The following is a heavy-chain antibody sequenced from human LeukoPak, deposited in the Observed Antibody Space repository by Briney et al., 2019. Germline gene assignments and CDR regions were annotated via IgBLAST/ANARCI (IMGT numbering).Heavy chain of an antibody. J-gene: IGHJ3*02. Sequence: PSGTLSLTCTVSGGSMSSSSYYWGWIRQPPGKGLEWIGSFYYSGSTYYNPSLKSRVTISVDTSKNQFSLKLSSVTAADTAVYYCARDQLVGPEGYYDSSGYYDAFDIWGQGTMVTVSS. CDR2: FYYSGST. D-gene: IGHD3-22*01. CDR3: ARDQLVGPEGYYDSSGYYDAFDI. V-gene: IGHV4-39*07. CDR1: GGSMSSSSYY.